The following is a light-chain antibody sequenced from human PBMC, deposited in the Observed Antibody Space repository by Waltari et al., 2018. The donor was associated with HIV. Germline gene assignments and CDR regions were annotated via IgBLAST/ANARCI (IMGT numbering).Light chain of an antibody. Sequence: QSVLTQPPSASGTPGQRVTISCSGSSSNIGSNYVYWYQQLPGTAPKLLIYKNKQRPAGCPDRFSGSRAGTSASLAIRGLRSEDEADYYWATWDDSLSVYVVFGAGTKLTVL. J-gene: IGLJ2*01. CDR3: ATWDDSLSVYVV. CDR2: KNK. V-gene: IGLV1-47*01. CDR1: SSNIGSNY.